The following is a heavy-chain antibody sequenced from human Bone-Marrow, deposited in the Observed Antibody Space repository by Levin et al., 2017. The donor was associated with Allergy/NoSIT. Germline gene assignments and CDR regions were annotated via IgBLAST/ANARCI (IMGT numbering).Heavy chain of an antibody. CDR3: ARHARDHYYSYHYMDG. Sequence: SQTLSLPCTVSGGSISSSSYYWGWIRQPPGKGLEWIGSIYYGGSTYYNPSLKSRVTISVDTSKNQFSLRLSSVTAADTAVYYCARHARDHYYSYHYMDGWGKGTTVTVSS. CDR1: GGSISSSSYY. V-gene: IGHV4-39*01. J-gene: IGHJ6*03. CDR2: IYYGGST.